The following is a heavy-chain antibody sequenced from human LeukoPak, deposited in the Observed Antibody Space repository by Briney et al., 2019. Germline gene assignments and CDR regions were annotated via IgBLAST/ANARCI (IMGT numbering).Heavy chain of an antibody. CDR3: ARGGGQHHFDY. Sequence: SLRLSCAASGFTFDDYAMHWVRQAPGRGLEWASGISWNSGSIGYADSVKGRFTISRDNSKNTLYLQMNSLRAEDTAVYYCARGGGQHHFDYWGQGTLVTVSS. J-gene: IGHJ4*02. V-gene: IGHV3-9*01. CDR2: ISWNSGSI. CDR1: GFTFDDYA. D-gene: IGHD2-15*01.